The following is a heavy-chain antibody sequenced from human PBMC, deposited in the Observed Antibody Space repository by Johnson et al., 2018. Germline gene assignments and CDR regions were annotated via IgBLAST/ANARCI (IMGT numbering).Heavy chain of an antibody. D-gene: IGHD3-10*01. J-gene: IGHJ6*03. CDR2: IFPGDSDT. V-gene: IGHV5-51*04. Sequence: EVQLVETGAEVKEPGESLKISCKGSGYIFTNYSIFWVRQMPGKGLEWMGIIFPGDSDTRYSTYFQAQVTTSADTPLNTAYLPWSSLKAPDTAIYFWARGFGPNYFDYRDVWGAGTTVTVSS. CDR3: ARGFGPNYFDYRDV. CDR1: GYIFTNYS.